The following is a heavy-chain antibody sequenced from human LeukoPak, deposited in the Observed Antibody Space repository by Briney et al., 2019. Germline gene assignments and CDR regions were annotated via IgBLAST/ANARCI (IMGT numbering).Heavy chain of an antibody. V-gene: IGHV3-30*02. J-gene: IGHJ4*02. Sequence: GGSLRLSCAASGFTFSSYGMHWVRQAPGKGLEWVAFIRYDGSNKYYADSVKGRFTISRDNSKNTLFLQMNSLRVEDTAVYYCAAASRGDYGGFDYWGQGTLVTVSS. CDR1: GFTFSSYG. CDR3: AAASRGDYGGFDY. CDR2: IRYDGSNK. D-gene: IGHD4-17*01.